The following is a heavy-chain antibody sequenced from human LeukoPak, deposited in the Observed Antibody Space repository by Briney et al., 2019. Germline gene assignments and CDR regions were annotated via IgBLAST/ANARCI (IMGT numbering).Heavy chain of an antibody. CDR2: IYPGDSDT. V-gene: IGHV5-51*01. D-gene: IGHD5-24*01. CDR1: GYSFPNYW. CDR3: ARQDGYALYYFDY. Sequence: GESLKISCKGSGYSFPNYWITWVRQMPGKGLEWMGIIYPGDSDTRYSPSFQGQVTISADKSISTAYLQLSSLKASDTAMYYCARQDGYALYYFDYWGQGTLVTVSS. J-gene: IGHJ4*02.